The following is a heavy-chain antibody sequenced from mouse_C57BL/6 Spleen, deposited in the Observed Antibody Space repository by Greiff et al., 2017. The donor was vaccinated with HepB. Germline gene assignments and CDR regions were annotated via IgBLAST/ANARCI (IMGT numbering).Heavy chain of an antibody. CDR3: ATDGYYEGVSAY. V-gene: IGHV1-26*01. D-gene: IGHD2-3*01. CDR1: GYTFTDYY. Sequence: EVQLQQSGPELVKPGASVKISCKASGYTFTDYYMNWVKQSHGKSLEWIGDINPNNGGTSYNQKFKGKATLTVDKSSSTAYMELRSLTSEDSAVYYCATDGYYEGVSAYWGQGTLVTVSA. CDR2: INPNNGGT. J-gene: IGHJ3*01.